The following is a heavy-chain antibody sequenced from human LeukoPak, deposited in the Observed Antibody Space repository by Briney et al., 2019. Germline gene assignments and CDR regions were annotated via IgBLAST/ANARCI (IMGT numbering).Heavy chain of an antibody. CDR1: GGSFSGHY. V-gene: IGHV4-34*01. CDR3: ARGGQPGRITIFGVVKYAFDI. Sequence: SETLSLTCAVYGGSFSGHYWSWIRQPPGKGLEWIGEINHSGSTNYNPSLKSRVTISVDTSKNQFSLKLSSVTAADTAVYYCARGGQPGRITIFGVVKYAFDIWGQGTMVTVSS. J-gene: IGHJ3*02. CDR2: INHSGST. D-gene: IGHD3-3*01.